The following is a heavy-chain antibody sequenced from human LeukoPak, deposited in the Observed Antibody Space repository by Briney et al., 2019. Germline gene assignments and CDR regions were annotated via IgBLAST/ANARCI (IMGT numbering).Heavy chain of an antibody. J-gene: IGHJ4*02. CDR2: IYHSGST. V-gene: IGHV4-38-2*01. D-gene: IGHD2-2*01. CDR1: GYSISSGYY. Sequence: PSETLSLTPAVSGYSISSGYYWGWIRQPPGKWLEWIGRIYHSGSTYYNPALKSRHTISVDTSKNQFSLKLSSVTAAATDVYYCAGGLAYCSSTSCHDYWGQGTLVTVSS. CDR3: AGGLAYCSSTSCHDY.